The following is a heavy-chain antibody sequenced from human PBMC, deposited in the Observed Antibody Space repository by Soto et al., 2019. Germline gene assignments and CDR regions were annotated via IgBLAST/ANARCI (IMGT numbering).Heavy chain of an antibody. CDR1: GGTFSSYA. V-gene: IGHV1-69*12. CDR2: IIPIFGTA. D-gene: IGHD2-2*01. J-gene: IGHJ4*02. Sequence: QVQLVQSGAEVKKPGSSVKVSCKASGGTFSSYAISWVRQAPGQGLEWMGGIIPIFGTANYAQKFQGRVTITADESTSTAYRERSSLRSEDTAVYYCARVNVLVPAAMFLDYWGQGTLDTVSS. CDR3: ARVNVLVPAAMFLDY.